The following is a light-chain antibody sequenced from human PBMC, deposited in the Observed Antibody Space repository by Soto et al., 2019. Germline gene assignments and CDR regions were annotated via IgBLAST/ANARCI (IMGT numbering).Light chain of an antibody. J-gene: IGLJ2*01. CDR2: DVS. CDR3: ASWDDSLDVVV. Sequence: QSALTQPRSVSGSPGQSVTISYTGTSSDVGGYDFVSWYQQHPGKAPKLMISDVSKRPSGVPDRFSGSKSGNTASLTISGLQAEDEADYYCASWDDSLDVVVFGGGTKLTVL. V-gene: IGLV2-11*01. CDR1: SSDVGGYDF.